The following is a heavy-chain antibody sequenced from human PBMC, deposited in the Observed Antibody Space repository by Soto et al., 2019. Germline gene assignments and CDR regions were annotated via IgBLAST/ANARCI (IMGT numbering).Heavy chain of an antibody. CDR3: ARYSSGWYPDY. V-gene: IGHV1-46*01. CDR1: GYTFTSYY. CDR2: INPSGGST. D-gene: IGHD6-19*01. Sequence: QVQLVQSGAEVKKPGASVKVSCKASGYTFTSYYMHWVRQAPGQGLEWMGIINPSGGSTSYAQKFQGRVTMTRDTSTSTVYMELSSLRAEDTAVYYCARYSSGWYPDYWGQGTLVTVSS. J-gene: IGHJ4*02.